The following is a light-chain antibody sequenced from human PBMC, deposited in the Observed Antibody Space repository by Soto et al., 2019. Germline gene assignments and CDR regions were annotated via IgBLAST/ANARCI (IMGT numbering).Light chain of an antibody. CDR3: GSYTSSSTRV. CDR1: SSDVGGYNY. Sequence: QSALTQPASVSGSPGQSFTISCTGTSSDVGGYNYVSWYQQHPGKAPKLMIYEVSNRPSGVSSRFSGSKSGNTASLTISGLQAEDEADYYCGSYTSSSTRVFGGGTKLTVL. V-gene: IGLV2-14*01. CDR2: EVS. J-gene: IGLJ2*01.